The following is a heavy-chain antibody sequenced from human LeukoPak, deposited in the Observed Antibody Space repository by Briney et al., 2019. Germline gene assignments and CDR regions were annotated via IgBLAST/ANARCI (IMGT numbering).Heavy chain of an antibody. V-gene: IGHV2-5*02. CDR2: IYWDDDQ. J-gene: IGHJ4*02. CDR3: AYGTGGFNIFTGFYSPFRY. Sequence: SGPSLVKPTQTLTLTCTFSGFSFTSGVGVGWIRQPPGKALEWLALIYWDDDQRYSPSLKSRLTITKDTSKNQVVLTMTNMDPVDTATYFCAYGTGGFNIFTGFYSPFRYWGQGALVTVSS. D-gene: IGHD3-9*01. CDR1: GFSFTSGVG.